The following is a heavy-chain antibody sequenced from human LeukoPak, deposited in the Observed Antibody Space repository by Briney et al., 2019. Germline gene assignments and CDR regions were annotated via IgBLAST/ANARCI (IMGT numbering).Heavy chain of an antibody. J-gene: IGHJ6*02. CDR3: ARDHVVVPAAMVYYYGMDV. D-gene: IGHD2-2*01. Sequence: ASVKVSCKASGYTFTGYYMHWVRQAPGQGLEWMGWINPNSGGTNYAQKLQGRVTMTTDTSTSTAYMELRSLRSDDTAVYYCARDHVVVPAAMVYYYGMDVWGQGTTVTVSS. CDR1: GYTFTGYY. CDR2: INPNSGGT. V-gene: IGHV1-2*02.